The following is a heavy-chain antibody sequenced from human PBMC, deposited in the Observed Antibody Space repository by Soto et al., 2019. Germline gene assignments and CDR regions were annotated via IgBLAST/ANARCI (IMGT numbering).Heavy chain of an antibody. V-gene: IGHV1-69*04. CDR1: GGTFSSYT. J-gene: IGHJ4*02. D-gene: IGHD4-17*01. Sequence: SVKVSCKASGGTFSSYTISWVRQAPGQGLEWMGRIIPILGIANYAQKFQGRVTITADKSTSTAYMELSSLRSEDTAVYYCARDLGGNYGDYVYFDYWGQGTLVTVSS. CDR2: IIPILGIA. CDR3: ARDLGGNYGDYVYFDY.